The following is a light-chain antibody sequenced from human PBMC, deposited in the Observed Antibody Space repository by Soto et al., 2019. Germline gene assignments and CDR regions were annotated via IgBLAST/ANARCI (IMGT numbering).Light chain of an antibody. V-gene: IGKV3-20*01. Sequence: EIVLTQSPGTLSLSPGERATLSCRASQSVSSSYLAWYQQKPGQAPRLLIYGASSRATGIPERFSGSGSGTDFTFTISRLEPEDFAVYYCQQYGSSPEWTFGQGTKVEIK. J-gene: IGKJ1*01. CDR1: QSVSSSY. CDR2: GAS. CDR3: QQYGSSPEWT.